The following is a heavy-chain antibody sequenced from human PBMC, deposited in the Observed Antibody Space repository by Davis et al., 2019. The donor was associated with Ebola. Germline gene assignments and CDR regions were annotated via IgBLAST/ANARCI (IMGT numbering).Heavy chain of an antibody. CDR2: IRSKANSYAT. CDR1: GFTFSGSA. V-gene: IGHV3-73*01. D-gene: IGHD5-12*01. CDR3: TRTVATSDY. Sequence: GGSLRLSCAASGFTFSGSAMHGVPQASGKGLDWGGRIRSKANSYATAYASSVKGRSTISRDDSKNTAYRQRNSLKTEHTAVYYCTRTVATSDYWGQGTLVTVSS. J-gene: IGHJ4*02.